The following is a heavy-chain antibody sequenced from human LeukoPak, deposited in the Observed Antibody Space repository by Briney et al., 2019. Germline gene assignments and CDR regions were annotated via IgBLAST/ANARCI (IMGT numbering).Heavy chain of an antibody. CDR1: GPSLSSGGYH. CDR3: ARENKDFWRGYPNWFDP. CDR2: IYYSGST. Sequence: SETLSLTCTVSGPSLSSGGYHWSGLRQHPGKGLEWIGYIYYSGSTYYNPPLKSRVTISVDTSKNQFSLKLSSVTAAGTAVYYCARENKDFWRGYPNWFDPWGQGALVTVSS. D-gene: IGHD3-3*01. V-gene: IGHV4-31*03. J-gene: IGHJ5*02.